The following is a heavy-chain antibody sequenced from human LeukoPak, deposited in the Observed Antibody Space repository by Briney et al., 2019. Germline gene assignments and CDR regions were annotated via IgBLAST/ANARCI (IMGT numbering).Heavy chain of an antibody. CDR1: GFTVSSTY. J-gene: IGHJ4*02. D-gene: IGHD6-13*01. CDR2: INHSGST. Sequence: GSLRLSCAASGFTVSSTYMSWVRQAPGKGLEWIGEINHSGSTNYNPSLKSRVTISVDTSKNQFSLKLSSVTAADTAVYYCARGSTPPRYSSSPTGFDYWAKRSASRYSSSPTGFDYWGQGTLVTVSS. V-gene: IGHV4-34*01. CDR3: ARGSTPPRYSSSPTGFDYWAKRSASRYSSSPTGFDY.